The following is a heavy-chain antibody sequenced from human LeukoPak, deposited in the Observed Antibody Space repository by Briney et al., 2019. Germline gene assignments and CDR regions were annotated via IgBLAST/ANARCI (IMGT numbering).Heavy chain of an antibody. V-gene: IGHV4-59*01. J-gene: IGHJ4*02. CDR2: IYYSGST. CDR1: GGSNNNYY. D-gene: IGHD6-19*01. Sequence: SETLSLTCTVSGGSNNNYYYSWIREPPGKGLEWIGYIYYSGSTNYNPSLKSRVTISVDTSKNQFSLKLSSVTAADTAVYYCARDRRVAGTRGYYFDYWGQGTLVTVSS. CDR3: ARDRRVAGTRGYYFDY.